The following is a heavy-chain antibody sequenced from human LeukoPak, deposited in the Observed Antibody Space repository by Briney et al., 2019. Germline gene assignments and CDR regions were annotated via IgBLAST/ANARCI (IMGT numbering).Heavy chain of an antibody. CDR3: ARVSGRYDYVWGSYRPEGLDY. CDR2: IIPILGIA. Sequence: ASVKVSCKASGGTFSSYAISWVRQAPGQGREWVGSIIPILGIANYTQKFQGRVTITADKSTSTAYMELSSLRSEETAVYYCARVSGRYDYVWGSYRPEGLDYWGQGTLVTVSS. J-gene: IGHJ4*02. V-gene: IGHV1-69*04. D-gene: IGHD3-16*02. CDR1: GGTFSSYA.